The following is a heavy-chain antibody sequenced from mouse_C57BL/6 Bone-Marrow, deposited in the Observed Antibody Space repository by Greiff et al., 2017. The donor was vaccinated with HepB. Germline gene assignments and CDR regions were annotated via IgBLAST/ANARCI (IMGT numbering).Heavy chain of an antibody. CDR2: ISNLAYSI. V-gene: IGHV5-15*01. CDR3: ARGSPYDYDGMDY. J-gene: IGHJ4*01. CDR1: GFTFSDYG. Sequence: EVKLVESGGGLVQPGGSLKLSCAASGFTFSDYGMAWVRQAPRKGPEWVAFISNLAYSIYYADTVTGRFTISRENAKNTLYLEMSSLRSEDTAMYYCARGSPYDYDGMDYWGQGTSVTVSS.